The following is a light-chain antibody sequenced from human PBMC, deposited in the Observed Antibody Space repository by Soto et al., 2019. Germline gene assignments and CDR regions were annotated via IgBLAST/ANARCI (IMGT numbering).Light chain of an antibody. CDR1: QSVSNY. J-gene: IGKJ5*01. Sequence: ESVLTPSPGTLSLSPGERATLSCRASQSVSNYLAWYQQKPGQAPRLLIYDASNRATGTPARFSGSGSGTDFTLTISSLEPEDFAVYYCQQRSNWPPSITFGQGTRLEIK. CDR3: QQRSNWPPSIT. V-gene: IGKV3-11*01. CDR2: DAS.